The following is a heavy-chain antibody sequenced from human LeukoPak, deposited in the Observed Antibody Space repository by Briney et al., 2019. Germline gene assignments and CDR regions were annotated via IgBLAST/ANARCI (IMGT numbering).Heavy chain of an antibody. CDR2: ISSSGSTI. J-gene: IGHJ4*02. Sequence: PGGSPRLSCAASGFTFSSYEMNWVRQAPGKGLEWVSYISSSGSTIYYADSVKGRFTISRDNAKNSLYLQMNSLRAEDTAVYYCARGRYFDWLRGQGTLVTVSS. D-gene: IGHD3-9*01. V-gene: IGHV3-48*03. CDR3: ARGRYFDWL. CDR1: GFTFSSYE.